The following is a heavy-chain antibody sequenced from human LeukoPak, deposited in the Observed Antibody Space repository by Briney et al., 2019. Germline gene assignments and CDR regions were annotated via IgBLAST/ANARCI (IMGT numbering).Heavy chain of an antibody. J-gene: IGHJ4*02. CDR2: IKEDGSEK. V-gene: IGHV3-7*01. Sequence: GGSLRLSCAASGFTFSSNWMSWVRQAPGKGLEWVANIKEDGSEKYYVDSVKGRFTISRDNAKNSLYLQMNSLRAEDAAVYYCTRENWYIDYWGQGNLVTVSS. CDR3: TRENWYIDY. CDR1: GFTFSSNW.